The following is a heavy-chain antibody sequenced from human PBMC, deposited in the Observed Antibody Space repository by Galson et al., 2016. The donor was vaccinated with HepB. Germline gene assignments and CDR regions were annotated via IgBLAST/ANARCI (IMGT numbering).Heavy chain of an antibody. D-gene: IGHD2-8*02. Sequence: SLRLSCAASGFIFNSYAMHWVRQAPGKGLEWLAVISYDGSDEYYADSVKGRFTISRDNSKNTLYLQINSLRAEDTAVYYCARGVQVLYHWFDPWGQGTLVTFSS. V-gene: IGHV3-30-3*01. CDR1: GFIFNSYA. J-gene: IGHJ5*02. CDR3: ARGVQVLYHWFDP. CDR2: ISYDGSDE.